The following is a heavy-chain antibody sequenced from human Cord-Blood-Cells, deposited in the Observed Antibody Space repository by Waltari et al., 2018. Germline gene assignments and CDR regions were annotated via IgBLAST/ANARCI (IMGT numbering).Heavy chain of an antibody. Sequence: QVQLVQSVAAVKTPVSSVKVSCKPSGGTIGCYAISWVRQDPGQGLEWMGGIIPIFGTANYAQKFQGRVTITADEATSTAYMELSSLRSEDTAVYYCARDYSNPNWFDPWGQGTLVTVSS. J-gene: IGHJ5*01. V-gene: IGHV1-69*01. CDR2: IIPIFGTA. CDR1: GGTIGCYA. CDR3: ARDYSNPNWFDP. D-gene: IGHD4-4*01.